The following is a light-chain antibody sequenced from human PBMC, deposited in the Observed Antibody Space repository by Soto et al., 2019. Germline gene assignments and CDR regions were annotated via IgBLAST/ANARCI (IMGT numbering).Light chain of an antibody. Sequence: QSALTQPASVSESPGQSVTISCTGTSSDVGGYNYVSWYQQHPGKAPKLIIYEVSNRPPGVSNRFSGSKSGNTASLTVSGLQTEDEADYYCSSYTTSSAWVSGGGTKLTVL. CDR3: SSYTTSSAWV. CDR2: EVS. V-gene: IGLV2-14*01. J-gene: IGLJ3*02. CDR1: SSDVGGYNY.